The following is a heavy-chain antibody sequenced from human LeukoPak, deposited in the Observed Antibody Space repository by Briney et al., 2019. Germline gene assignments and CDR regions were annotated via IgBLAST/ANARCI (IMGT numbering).Heavy chain of an antibody. V-gene: IGHV4-38-2*02. Sequence: SETLSLTCTVSGYSISSGYYWGWIRQPPGKGLEWIGSIYHSGSTYYNPSFKSRVTISVDTSKNQFSLKLSSVTAADTAVYYCARAGSPVTVTTYVDYWGQGTLVTVSS. D-gene: IGHD4-11*01. CDR1: GYSISSGYY. CDR3: ARAGSPVTVTTYVDY. CDR2: IYHSGST. J-gene: IGHJ4*02.